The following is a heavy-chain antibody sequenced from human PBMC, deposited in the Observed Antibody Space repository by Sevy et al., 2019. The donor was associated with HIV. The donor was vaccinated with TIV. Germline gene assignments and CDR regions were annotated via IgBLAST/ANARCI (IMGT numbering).Heavy chain of an antibody. J-gene: IGHJ4*02. D-gene: IGHD5-18*01. CDR1: GFTFSSFA. V-gene: IGHV3-23*01. CDR2: ISGTGDHT. CDR3: AKKMGGGSGMAFIVDY. Sequence: GGSLRLSCAASGFTFSSFAMGWVRQAPGKGLDWISVISGTGDHTYYADSVKGRFTISRDNSKNTLFLQMNSLRAEDTAIFYCAKKMGGGSGMAFIVDYWGQGTLVTVSS.